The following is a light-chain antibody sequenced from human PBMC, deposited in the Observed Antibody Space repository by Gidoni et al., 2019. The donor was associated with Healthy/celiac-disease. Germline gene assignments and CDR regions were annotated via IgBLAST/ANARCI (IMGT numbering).Light chain of an antibody. CDR1: QSVSSN. V-gene: IGKV3-15*01. CDR2: GAS. Sequence: EIVRTQSPATLSVSPGERATLSCRASQSVSSNLDWYQQKPGHAPRLLIYGASTRATGIPARFSGSGSGTEFTLTISRLQSEDFAVYYCQQYNNWPPVTFGGGTKVEIK. CDR3: QQYNNWPPVT. J-gene: IGKJ4*01.